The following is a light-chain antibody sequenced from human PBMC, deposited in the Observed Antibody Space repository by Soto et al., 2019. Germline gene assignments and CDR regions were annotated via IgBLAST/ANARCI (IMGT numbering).Light chain of an antibody. V-gene: IGKV1-27*01. CDR2: AAS. CDR1: QGIINY. Sequence: DIQMTQSPSSLSASVGDRVTITCRASQGIINYLAWYQQKPGKAPNLLVYAASTLQSGVSSRFSGSGSGTDFTLTISNLQPEDVASYYCQKYNSAPFTFGPGTKLEIK. J-gene: IGKJ2*01. CDR3: QKYNSAPFT.